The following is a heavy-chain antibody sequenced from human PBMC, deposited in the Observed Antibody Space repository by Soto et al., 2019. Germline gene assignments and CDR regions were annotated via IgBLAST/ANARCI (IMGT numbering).Heavy chain of an antibody. CDR2: IDPRDSYT. V-gene: IGHV5-10-1*01. Sequence: PGESLKISCKGSGYSFSSYWINWVRQMPGKGLEWMGRIDPRDSYTNYSPSFQGRVTISTDKSISTAYLQWNSLKASDTAMYYCARLLRYFDWLLSDGYYGMDVWGQGTTVTVSS. D-gene: IGHD3-9*01. CDR3: ARLLRYFDWLLSDGYYGMDV. J-gene: IGHJ6*02. CDR1: GYSFSSYW.